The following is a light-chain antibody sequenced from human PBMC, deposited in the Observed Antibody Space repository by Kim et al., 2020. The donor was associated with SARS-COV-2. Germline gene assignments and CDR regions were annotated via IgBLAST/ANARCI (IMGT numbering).Light chain of an antibody. Sequence: EIVMTQSPATLSVSPGERATLSCRASQSVKSNLAWYQQKPGQSPRLLIYGASTRATGIQARFSGSGSGTEFTLTISSLQSEDFAVYYCQQYNNWPLTFGGGTKVDIK. V-gene: IGKV3-15*01. CDR3: QQYNNWPLT. CDR1: QSVKSN. CDR2: GAS. J-gene: IGKJ4*01.